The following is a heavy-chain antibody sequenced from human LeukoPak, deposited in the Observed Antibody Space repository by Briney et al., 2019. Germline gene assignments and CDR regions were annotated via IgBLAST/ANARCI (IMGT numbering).Heavy chain of an antibody. Sequence: SGGSLRLSCAASGFTVSSNYMSWVRQAPGKGLEWVSVIYSCGSTYYADSVKGRFTISRDNAKSSLYLQMNSLRAEDTAIYYCARQWFGDWGYYFDYWGQGTLVTVSS. J-gene: IGHJ4*02. V-gene: IGHV3-66*04. CDR1: GFTVSSNY. CDR3: ARQWFGDWGYYFDY. D-gene: IGHD3-10*01. CDR2: IYSCGST.